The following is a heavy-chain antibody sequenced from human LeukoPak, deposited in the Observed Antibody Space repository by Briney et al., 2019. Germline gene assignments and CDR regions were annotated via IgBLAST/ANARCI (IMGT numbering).Heavy chain of an antibody. CDR1: GFTFSSYE. J-gene: IGHJ5*01. CDR3: AKSLYYYDSTFDF. D-gene: IGHD3-22*01. Sequence: GGTLRLSCVASGFTFSSYEMNWVRQAPGKGLEWVSYISSSGSTTYYADSMKGRFTISRDNSGNTLYLEVNSLRAEDTAVYYCAKSLYYYDSTFDFWGQGTLVTVSS. V-gene: IGHV3-48*03. CDR2: ISSSGSTT.